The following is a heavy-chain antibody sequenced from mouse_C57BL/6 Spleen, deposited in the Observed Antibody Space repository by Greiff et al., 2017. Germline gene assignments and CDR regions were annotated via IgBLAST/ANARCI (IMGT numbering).Heavy chain of an antibody. CDR3: ASPYDGYYWFAY. J-gene: IGHJ3*01. CDR1: GFTFSSYT. V-gene: IGHV5-9*01. Sequence: EVQLVESGGGLVKPGGSLKLSCAASGFTFSSYTMSWVRQTPEKRLEWVATISGGGGNTYYPDSVKGRFTISRDNAKNTLYLQMSSLRSEDTALYYCASPYDGYYWFAYWGQGTLVTVSA. D-gene: IGHD2-3*01. CDR2: ISGGGGNT.